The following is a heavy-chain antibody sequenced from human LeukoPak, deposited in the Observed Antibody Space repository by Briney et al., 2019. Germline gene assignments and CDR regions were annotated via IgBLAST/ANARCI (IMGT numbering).Heavy chain of an antibody. CDR1: GLTVSSTY. D-gene: IGHD1-26*01. J-gene: IGHJ4*02. CDR2: IYGAGNT. CDR3: ARGVVGTIPLDY. Sequence: PGGSLRLSCVASGLTVSSTYMSWVRQAPGKGLEWLSLIYGAGNTFYADSVKGRFSISRDNSKNTLYLQMDSLRAEDTAVYYCARGVVGTIPLDYWGQGTLVTVSS. V-gene: IGHV3-53*01.